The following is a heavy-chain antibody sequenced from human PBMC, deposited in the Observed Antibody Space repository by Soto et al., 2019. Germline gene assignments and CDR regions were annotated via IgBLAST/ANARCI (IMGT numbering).Heavy chain of an antibody. J-gene: IGHJ4*02. CDR3: AHSVVAGLGYYFDY. CDR2: IYWDDDK. CDR1: GFSLSSTTVA. D-gene: IGHD6-19*01. Sequence: QITLKESGPPLVKPTQTLTLTCTFSGFSLSSTTVAVGWIRQPPGKALEWLALIYWDDDKRYSPFLKSRLTITKDTSTNQVVLTMTNMHPVDTATYYCAHSVVAGLGYYFDYWGQGTLVTVSS. V-gene: IGHV2-5*02.